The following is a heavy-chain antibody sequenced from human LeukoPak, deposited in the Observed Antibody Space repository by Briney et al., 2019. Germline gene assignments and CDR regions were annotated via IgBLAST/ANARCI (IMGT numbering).Heavy chain of an antibody. J-gene: IGHJ4*02. V-gene: IGHV3-49*04. CDR2: IRSKAYGGKT. CDR1: GFTFGDYA. Sequence: GGSLRLSCTASGFTFGDYAMSWVRQAPGKGLEWVGFIRSKAYGGKTEYAASVKGRFTISRDDSKSIAYLQMNSLKTEDTAVYYCTRVYYDILTGWDYYFDYWGQGTLVTVSS. D-gene: IGHD3-9*01. CDR3: TRVYYDILTGWDYYFDY.